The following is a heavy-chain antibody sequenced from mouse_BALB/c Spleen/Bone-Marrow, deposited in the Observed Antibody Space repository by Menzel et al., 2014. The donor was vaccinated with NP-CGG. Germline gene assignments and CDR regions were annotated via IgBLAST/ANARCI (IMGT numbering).Heavy chain of an antibody. D-gene: IGHD2-1*01. Sequence: QVQLQQSGAELVKPGASVKLSCKASGYTFTSYYMYWVKQRPGQGLEWIGEINPSNGGTNFNEKFKSKATLTVDKSSSTAYMQLSSLTSDDSAVYYCTRSNGNWFAYWGQGTLVTVSA. CDR2: INPSNGGT. CDR1: GYTFTSYY. V-gene: IGHV1S81*02. J-gene: IGHJ3*01. CDR3: TRSNGNWFAY.